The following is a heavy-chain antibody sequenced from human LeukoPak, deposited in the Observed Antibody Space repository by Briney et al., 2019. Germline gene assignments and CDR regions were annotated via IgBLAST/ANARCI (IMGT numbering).Heavy chain of an antibody. CDR2: IYSGGST. J-gene: IGHJ4*02. V-gene: IGHV3-53*01. D-gene: IGHD2-8*01. CDR3: ASQLMDY. Sequence: GGSLRLSCAASGFAFSSSAMHWVRQAPGKGLEWVSVIYSGGSTYYADSVKGRFTISRDNSKNTLYLQMNSLRAEDTAVYYCASQLMDYWGQGTLVTVSS. CDR1: GFAFSSSA.